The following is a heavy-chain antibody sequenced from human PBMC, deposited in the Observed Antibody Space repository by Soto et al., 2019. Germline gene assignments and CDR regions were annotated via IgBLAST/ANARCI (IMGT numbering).Heavy chain of an antibody. CDR2: IWYDGSNK. CDR3: ARASQAYGMDV. V-gene: IGHV3-33*01. CDR1: GFSFSSYG. J-gene: IGHJ6*02. Sequence: QVQLVESGGGVVQPGRSLRLSCAASGFSFSSYGMHWVRQAPGKGLEWVAVIWYDGSNKYYAESVKGRFTISRDNSKNTLYLQMTSLRAEDTAVYYCARASQAYGMDVWGQGTTVTVSS.